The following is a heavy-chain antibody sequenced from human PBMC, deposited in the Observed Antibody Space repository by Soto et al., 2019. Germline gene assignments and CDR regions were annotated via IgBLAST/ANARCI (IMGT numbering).Heavy chain of an antibody. CDR2: IYYSGST. CDR1: GGSISSYY. V-gene: IGHV4-59*01. Sequence: QVQLQESGPGLVKPSETLSLTCTVSGGSISSYYWSWIRQPPGKGLEWIGYIYYSGSTNSNPSLKSRVTISVDTSKNQFSLKLRSVTAADTAVYYCARDSKRGYSGYDKLDYWGQGTLVTVSS. CDR3: ARDSKRGYSGYDKLDY. D-gene: IGHD5-12*01. J-gene: IGHJ4*02.